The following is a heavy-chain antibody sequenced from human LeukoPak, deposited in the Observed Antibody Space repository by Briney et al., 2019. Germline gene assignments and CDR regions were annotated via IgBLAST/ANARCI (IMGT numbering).Heavy chain of an antibody. J-gene: IGHJ4*02. Sequence: ASVKVSCKVSGHTLTDLSTHWVRQAPGGGLEWMGGLDPENGEAIYAQKFQGRVTMTEDTSTDTAYMELSSLRSEDTAVYYCATGGIYSLLDYWGQGTLVTVSS. CDR1: GHTLTDLS. D-gene: IGHD1-26*01. CDR2: LDPENGEA. V-gene: IGHV1-24*01. CDR3: ATGGIYSLLDY.